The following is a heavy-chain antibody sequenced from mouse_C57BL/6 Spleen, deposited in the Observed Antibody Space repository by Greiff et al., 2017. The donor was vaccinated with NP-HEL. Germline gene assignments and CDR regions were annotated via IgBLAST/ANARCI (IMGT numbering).Heavy chain of an antibody. CDR2: IYPGDGDT. V-gene: IGHV1-82*01. CDR1: GYAFSSSW. J-gene: IGHJ2*02. D-gene: IGHD2-12*01. CDR3: ARELLLDY. Sequence: QVQLQQSGPELVKPGASVKISCKASGYAFSSSWMNWVKQRPGKGLEWIGRIYPGDGDTNYNGKFKGKATLTADKSSRTAYMQLSSLTSEDSAVYFCARELLLDYWGQGTSLPVSS.